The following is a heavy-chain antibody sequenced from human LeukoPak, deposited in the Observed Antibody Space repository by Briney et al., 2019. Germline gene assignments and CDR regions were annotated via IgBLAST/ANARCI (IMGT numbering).Heavy chain of an antibody. Sequence: PGGSLRLSCAASGFTFSNYGMHWVRQAPGKGLEWVAVISYDGNNKYYADSVKGRFTISRDNSKSTLYLQMNSLRAEDTALYYCAKDRDSGSYLLPYYFDYWGQGTLVTVSS. CDR2: ISYDGNNK. CDR3: AKDRDSGSYLLPYYFDY. CDR1: GFTFSNYG. J-gene: IGHJ4*02. V-gene: IGHV3-30*18. D-gene: IGHD1-26*01.